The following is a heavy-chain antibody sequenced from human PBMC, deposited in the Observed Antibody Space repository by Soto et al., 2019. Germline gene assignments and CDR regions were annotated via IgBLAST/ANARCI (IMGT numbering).Heavy chain of an antibody. CDR1: GYTFTSYG. D-gene: IGHD7-27*01. V-gene: IGHV1-18*01. CDR2: ISAYNGNT. CDR3: ARTLTPIDY. Sequence: QVQLVQSGAEVKKPGASVKVSCKASGYTFTSYGISWVRQAPGQGLEWMGWISAYNGNTHYAQKLQGRVTMTSDTSTRTAYMEPRSLRSDDTAVYYWARTLTPIDYWGQGTLVTVSS. J-gene: IGHJ4*02.